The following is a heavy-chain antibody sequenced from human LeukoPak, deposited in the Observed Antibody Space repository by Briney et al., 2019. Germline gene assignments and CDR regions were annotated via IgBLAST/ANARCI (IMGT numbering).Heavy chain of an antibody. Sequence: PGGSLRLSCAASGFTFSSYSMNWVRQAPGKGLEWVSGITATGSNTYYADSVKGRFTISRDNSKNRLYLQMNSLRGEDTAVYYCAAGRVGIWGQGTLVTVSS. CDR1: GFTFSSYS. J-gene: IGHJ4*02. V-gene: IGHV3-23*01. CDR2: ITATGSNT. D-gene: IGHD2-15*01. CDR3: AAGRVGI.